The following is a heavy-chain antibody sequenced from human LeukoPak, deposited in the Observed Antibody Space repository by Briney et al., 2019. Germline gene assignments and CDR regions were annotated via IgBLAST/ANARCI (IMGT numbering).Heavy chain of an antibody. J-gene: IGHJ4*02. CDR2: FNPNRGGT. Sequence: AAVKVSCKASGYTLTDYYVHWVRLAPGQGLEWMGWFNPNRGGTNYAQKFQGRVTMTRDTSINTAYMELSRLTSDDTAVYYCARGYAYFDYWGQGTLVTVSS. V-gene: IGHV1-2*02. D-gene: IGHD2-2*01. CDR1: GYTLTDYY. CDR3: ARGYAYFDY.